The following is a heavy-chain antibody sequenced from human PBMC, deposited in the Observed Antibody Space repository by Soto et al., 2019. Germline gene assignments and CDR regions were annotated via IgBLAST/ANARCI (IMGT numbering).Heavy chain of an antibody. J-gene: IGHJ6*02. D-gene: IGHD6-6*01. CDR3: AKALQYSSSRDYFYYGMDV. CDR2: MNSGGRS. Sequence: GGSLRLSCAASGFTFSNYSMSWVRQAPGKGLEWVSGMNSGGRSYYADSVKGRFTISRDTSKNMLYLQMNSLRADDTAVFYCAKALQYSSSRDYFYYGMDVWGQGTTVTSP. V-gene: IGHV3-23*01. CDR1: GFTFSNYS.